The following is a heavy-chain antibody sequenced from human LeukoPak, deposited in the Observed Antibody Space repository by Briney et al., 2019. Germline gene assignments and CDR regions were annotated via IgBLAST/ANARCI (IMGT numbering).Heavy chain of an antibody. Sequence: SETLSLTCTVSGGSISSYYWSWIRQAPGKGLEWIGYIYYSGSTNYNPYLKSRVTIIVDTSTNQFPLMQRSVTAADTAVYYCARDLCGSTSCYGWYAFDIWGQGTMVTVSS. CDR3: ARDLCGSTSCYGWYAFDI. J-gene: IGHJ3*02. CDR1: GGSISSYY. D-gene: IGHD2-2*01. CDR2: IYYSGST. V-gene: IGHV4-59*01.